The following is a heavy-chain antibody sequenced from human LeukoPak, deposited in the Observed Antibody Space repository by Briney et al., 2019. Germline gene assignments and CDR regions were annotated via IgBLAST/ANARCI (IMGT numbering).Heavy chain of an antibody. CDR2: ISYNGNNK. CDR1: GFTFRSYA. D-gene: IGHD2-15*01. Sequence: PGRSLRLSCAASGFTFRSYAMLWVRQAPGKGLEWVAVISYNGNNKYYADSVKGRFTISRDNSKNTLYLQMNSLRAEDTAVYYCAREAEGNDYWGQGTLVTVSS. CDR3: AREAEGNDY. J-gene: IGHJ4*02. V-gene: IGHV3-30-3*01.